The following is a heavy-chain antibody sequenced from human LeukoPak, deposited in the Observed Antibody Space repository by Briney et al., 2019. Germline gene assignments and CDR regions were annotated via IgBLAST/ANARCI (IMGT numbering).Heavy chain of an antibody. Sequence: PSETLSLTCTVSGGSISSYYWSWIRQPPGKGLEWIGYIYYSGSTNYNPSLKSRVTISVDTSKNQFSLKLSSVTAADTAVYYCARVRVYSGSYGSSLDAFGIWGQGTMVTVSS. CDR3: ARVRVYSGSYGSSLDAFGI. J-gene: IGHJ3*02. CDR2: IYYSGST. CDR1: GGSISSYY. V-gene: IGHV4-59*01. D-gene: IGHD1-26*01.